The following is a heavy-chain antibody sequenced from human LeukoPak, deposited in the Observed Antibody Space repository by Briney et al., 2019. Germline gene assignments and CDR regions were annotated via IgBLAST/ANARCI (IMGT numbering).Heavy chain of an antibody. CDR1: GNSISSTYY. CDR3: ARSVAGNFDY. D-gene: IGHD6-19*01. Sequence: GTLSLTCAVSGNSISSTYYWGWIRQPPGKGLEWIGNIYRSRSTYYNPSLKSRVTISTDTSKNQFSLKLNSVTAADTAVYYCARSVAGNFDYWGQGTLVTVPS. V-gene: IGHV4-38-2*01. CDR2: IYRSRST. J-gene: IGHJ4*02.